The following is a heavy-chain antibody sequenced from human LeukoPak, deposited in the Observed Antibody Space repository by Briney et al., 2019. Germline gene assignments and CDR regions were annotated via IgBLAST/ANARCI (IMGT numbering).Heavy chain of an antibody. Sequence: GRSLRLSCAASGFTFSSYGMHWVRQAPGKGLEWVAVISYDGSNKYYADSVKGRFTISRDSAKNSLDLQMSSLRAEDTAVYYCARGAGVRPLDYWGQGTLVTVSS. J-gene: IGHJ4*02. CDR2: ISYDGSNK. D-gene: IGHD1-14*01. CDR1: GFTFSSYG. CDR3: ARGAGVRPLDY. V-gene: IGHV3-30*03.